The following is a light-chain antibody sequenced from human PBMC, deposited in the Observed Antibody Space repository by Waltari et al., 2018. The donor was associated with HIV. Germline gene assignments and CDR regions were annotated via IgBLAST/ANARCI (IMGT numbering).Light chain of an antibody. V-gene: IGKV1-9*01. CDR1: QDISTY. Sequence: DIQLTQSPSFLSSHVGDRVTISCRASQDISTYLAWYQQKPGEAPKLLIHGASTLHRGGTSRFSGNGSGTDVTLTIKNLRPEDFAIYYCQQLHSFPLIFGGGTKVE. J-gene: IGKJ4*01. CDR3: QQLHSFPLI. CDR2: GAS.